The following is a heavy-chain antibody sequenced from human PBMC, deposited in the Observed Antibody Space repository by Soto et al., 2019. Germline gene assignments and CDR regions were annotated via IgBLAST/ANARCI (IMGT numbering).Heavy chain of an antibody. CDR2: IYPGDSDT. D-gene: IGHD6-13*01. CDR3: ARTAAAGKYYYGMDV. CDR1: GYSFTSYW. Sequence: LGESLKISCKGSGYSFTSYWIGWVRQMPGKGLECMGIIYPGDSDTRYSPSFQGQVTISADKSISTAYLQWSGLKASDIAMYYCARTAAAGKYYYGMDVWGQGTTVTVSS. J-gene: IGHJ6*02. V-gene: IGHV5-51*01.